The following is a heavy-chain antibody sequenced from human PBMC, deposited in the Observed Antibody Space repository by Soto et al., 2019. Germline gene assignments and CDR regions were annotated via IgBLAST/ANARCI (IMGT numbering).Heavy chain of an antibody. CDR2: INKDGSEK. Sequence: EVQVVESVGGLVQPGGSLRLSCAASGFTFTSYLMTWVRQPTGRGLEWVANINKDGSEKSYVDSVKSRFTISRDNAKSSLYLQMNSLRADDTAVYYCVREIASGVWGKGTTVIVSS. D-gene: IGHD2-21*01. CDR3: VREIASGV. J-gene: IGHJ6*04. V-gene: IGHV3-7*01. CDR1: GFTFTSYL.